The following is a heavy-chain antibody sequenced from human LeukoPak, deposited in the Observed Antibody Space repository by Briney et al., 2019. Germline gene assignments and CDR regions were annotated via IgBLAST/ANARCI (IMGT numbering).Heavy chain of an antibody. CDR1: GFTFSTST. J-gene: IGHJ4*02. D-gene: IGHD4-23*01. CDR3: ARDRDYGGILEH. V-gene: IGHV3-30-3*01. CDR2: ISYDGSKE. Sequence: PGGSLRLSCAASGFTFSTSTMQWVRQAPGKGLEWVAIISYDGSKEYYAVSVKGRFTISRDNSKNTLYLQMDSLRGEDTAVYFCARDRDYGGILEHWGRGALVTVSS.